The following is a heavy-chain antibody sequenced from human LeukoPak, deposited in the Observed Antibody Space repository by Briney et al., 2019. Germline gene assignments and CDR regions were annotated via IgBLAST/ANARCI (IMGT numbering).Heavy chain of an antibody. CDR3: ARGTKRGYRVYYFDY. D-gene: IGHD5-18*01. V-gene: IGHV4-34*01. J-gene: IGHJ4*02. CDR2: INHTGST. Sequence: SETLSLTCAVYGGSFSGYYWSWIRQPPGKGLEWIAEINHTGSTNYNPSLKSRFTISVDTSKNQFSLKLSSVTAADTALYYFARGTKRGYRVYYFDYWGQGILVTVSS. CDR1: GGSFSGYY.